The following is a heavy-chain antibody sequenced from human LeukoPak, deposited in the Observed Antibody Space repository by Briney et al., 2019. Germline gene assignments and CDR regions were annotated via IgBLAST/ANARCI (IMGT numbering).Heavy chain of an antibody. V-gene: IGHV4-34*01. J-gene: IGHJ5*02. Sequence: SETLSLTCAVYGGSFSGYYWSWIRQPPGKGLEWIGEINHSGSTNYNPSLKSRVTISVDTPKNQFSLKLSSVTAADTAVYYCARGPLWYYGSGGRHNWFDPWGQGTLVTVSS. CDR2: INHSGST. CDR3: ARGPLWYYGSGGRHNWFDP. CDR1: GGSFSGYY. D-gene: IGHD3-10*01.